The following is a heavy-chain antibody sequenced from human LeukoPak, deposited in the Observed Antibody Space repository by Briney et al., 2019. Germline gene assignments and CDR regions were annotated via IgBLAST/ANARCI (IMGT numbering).Heavy chain of an antibody. CDR2: ISYDGSNK. V-gene: IGHV3-30-3*01. CDR3: ASGYDSSGYYDTGVDY. J-gene: IGHJ4*02. CDR1: GFTFSSYA. Sequence: GGSLRLSCAASGFTFSSYAMHWVRQAPGKGLEWVAVISYDGSNKYYADSVKGRFTISRDNSKNTLYLQMNSLRAEDTGVYYCASGYDSSGYYDTGVDYWGQGTLVTVSS. D-gene: IGHD3-22*01.